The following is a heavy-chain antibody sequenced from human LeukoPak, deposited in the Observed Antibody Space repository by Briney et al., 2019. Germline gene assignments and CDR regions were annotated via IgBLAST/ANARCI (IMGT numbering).Heavy chain of an antibody. CDR2: IYYSGST. J-gene: IGHJ6*02. CDR3: AAWHGSSSWYYYYGMDV. D-gene: IGHD6-13*01. CDR1: GGSISSSSYY. V-gene: IGHV4-39*01. Sequence: SETLSLTCTVSGGSISSSSYYWGWIRQPPGTGLEWIGSIYYSGSTYYNPSLKSRVTISVDTSKNQFSLKLSSVTAADTAVYYCAAWHGSSSWYYYYGMDVWGQGTTVTVSS.